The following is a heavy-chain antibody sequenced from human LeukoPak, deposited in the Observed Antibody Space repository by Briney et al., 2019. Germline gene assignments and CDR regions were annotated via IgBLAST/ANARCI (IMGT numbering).Heavy chain of an antibody. D-gene: IGHD6-13*01. CDR3: ARAGQQLAFDS. CDR2: ISSSSYI. CDR1: GLTFSSYS. J-gene: IGHJ4*02. V-gene: IGHV3-21*01. Sequence: GGSLRLSCAASGLTFSSYSMNWVRQAPGKGLEWVSSISSSSYIYYADSVKGRFTISRDNAKNSLYLQMNSLRAEDTAVYYCARAGQQLAFDSWGQGTLVTVSS.